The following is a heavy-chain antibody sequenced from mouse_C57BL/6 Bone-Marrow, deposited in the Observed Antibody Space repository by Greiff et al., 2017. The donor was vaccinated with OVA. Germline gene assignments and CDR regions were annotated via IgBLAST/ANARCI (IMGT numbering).Heavy chain of an antibody. V-gene: IGHV1-74*01. CDR2: IHPSDSDT. CDR1: GYTFTSYW. J-gene: IGHJ4*01. D-gene: IGHD1-1*01. Sequence: VQLKQPGAELVKPGASVKVSCKASGYTFTSYWMHWVKQRPGQGLEWIGRIHPSDSDTNYNQQFKGKATLTVDKSSSTAYMQLSSLTSEDSAVYYCAINYGSSPYAMDYWGQGTSVTVSS. CDR3: AINYGSSPYAMDY.